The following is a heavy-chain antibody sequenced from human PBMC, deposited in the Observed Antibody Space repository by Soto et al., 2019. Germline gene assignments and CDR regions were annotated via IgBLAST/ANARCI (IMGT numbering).Heavy chain of an antibody. Sequence: PSETLSLTCTVSGGSISSSSYYWGWIRQPPGKGLEWIGSIYYSGSTYYNPSLKSRVTISVDTSKNQFSLKLSSVTAADTDVYYCARREIFGVVDFDIWGQGTMVTVSS. D-gene: IGHD3-3*01. CDR2: IYYSGST. CDR1: GGSISSSSYY. J-gene: IGHJ3*02. V-gene: IGHV4-39*01. CDR3: ARREIFGVVDFDI.